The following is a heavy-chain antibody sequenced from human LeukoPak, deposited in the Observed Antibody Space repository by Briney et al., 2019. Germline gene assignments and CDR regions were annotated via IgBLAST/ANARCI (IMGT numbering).Heavy chain of an antibody. CDR1: GGSISSGGYS. CDR2: IYYSGST. J-gene: IGHJ4*02. V-gene: IGHV4-31*03. CDR3: ARGPRRDGYNPIDY. D-gene: IGHD5-12*01. Sequence: SETLSLTCTVSGGSISSGGYSWSWIRQHPGKGLEWIGYIYYSGSTYYNPSLKSRVTISVDTSKNQFSLKLSSVTAADTAVYYCARGPRRDGYNPIDYWGQGTLVTVSS.